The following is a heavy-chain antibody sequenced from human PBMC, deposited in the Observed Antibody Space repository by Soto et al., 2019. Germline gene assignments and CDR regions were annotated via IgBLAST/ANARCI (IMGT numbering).Heavy chain of an antibody. V-gene: IGHV4-30-4*01. D-gene: IGHD3-10*01. Sequence: PSETLSLTCTVSGGSISSGDYYWSWIRQPPGKGLEWIGYIYYSGSTYYNPSLKSRVTISVDTSKNQFSLKLSSVTAADTAVYYCARERITMVRGVIDYWGQGTLVTVSS. CDR1: GGSISSGDYY. J-gene: IGHJ4*02. CDR2: IYYSGST. CDR3: ARERITMVRGVIDY.